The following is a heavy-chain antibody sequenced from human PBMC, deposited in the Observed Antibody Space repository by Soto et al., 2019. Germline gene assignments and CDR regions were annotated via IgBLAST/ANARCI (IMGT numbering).Heavy chain of an antibody. V-gene: IGHV1-18*01. CDR1: GYTFTSYG. Sequence: ASVKVSCKASGYTFTSYGISWVRQAPGQGLEWMGWISAYNGNTNYAQKLQGRVTMTTDTSTSTAYMELRSLRSDDTAVYYGARTLGSGYCSSTSCLDFDYWGQGTLVTVSS. CDR3: ARTLGSGYCSSTSCLDFDY. J-gene: IGHJ4*02. CDR2: ISAYNGNT. D-gene: IGHD2-2*01.